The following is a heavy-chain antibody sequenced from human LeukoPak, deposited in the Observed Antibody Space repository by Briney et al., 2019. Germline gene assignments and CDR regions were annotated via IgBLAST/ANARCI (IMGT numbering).Heavy chain of an antibody. J-gene: IGHJ4*02. D-gene: IGHD1-1*01. CDR2: ISAYDGNT. CDR1: GYTFTGYF. CDR3: AREANWAYYFDY. V-gene: IGHV1-18*04. Sequence: ASVKVSCKASGYTFTGYFLHWVRQAPGQGLEWMGWISAYDGNTKYAQKFQGRVTLTTDTSTSTASMELRSLRSGDTAVYYCAREANWAYYFDYWGQGTLVTVSS.